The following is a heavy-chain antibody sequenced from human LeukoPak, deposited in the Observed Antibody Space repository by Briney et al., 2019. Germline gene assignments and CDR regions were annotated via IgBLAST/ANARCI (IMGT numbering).Heavy chain of an antibody. D-gene: IGHD6-25*01. J-gene: IGHJ4*02. CDR3: AKSASGWPLYYFDS. Sequence: PGGSLRLSCAASGFTFDDYGMGWVRQAPGQGLEWVSGLNWNGGSTGSADSVKGRFIISRDNAKNSLYLQMNSLRAEDTALYYCAKSASGWPLYYFDSWGQGTLVTVSS. V-gene: IGHV3-20*04. CDR2: LNWNGGST. CDR1: GFTFDDYG.